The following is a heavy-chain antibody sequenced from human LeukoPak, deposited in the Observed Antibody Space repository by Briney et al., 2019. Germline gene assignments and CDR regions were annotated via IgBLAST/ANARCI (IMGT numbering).Heavy chain of an antibody. Sequence: GGSLRLSCAASGFTFSNAWMSWVRQAPGKGLEWVGRIKSKTDGGTTDYAAPVKGRFTISRDDSKNTLYLQMNSLKTDDTAVYYCTTESVTVYVFGSDHIPNGFDPGGQGTRVTVSS. CDR1: GFTFSNAW. J-gene: IGHJ5*02. CDR3: TTESVTVYVFGSDHIPNGFDP. CDR2: IKSKTDGGTT. V-gene: IGHV3-15*01. D-gene: IGHD3-16*02.